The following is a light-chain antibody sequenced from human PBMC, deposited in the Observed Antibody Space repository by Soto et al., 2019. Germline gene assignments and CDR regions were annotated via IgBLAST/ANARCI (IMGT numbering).Light chain of an antibody. V-gene: IGLV2-14*01. J-gene: IGLJ1*01. Sequence: QSALTQPASVSGSPGQSITISCTGTSSDVGGYNYVSWYQQHPGKAPKLMIYEVSNRPSGVSNRFSGSKSGNTASLTISVLQAEDEADYYCSSYTRSSTLVFGTGTQLTVL. CDR1: SSDVGGYNY. CDR2: EVS. CDR3: SSYTRSSTLV.